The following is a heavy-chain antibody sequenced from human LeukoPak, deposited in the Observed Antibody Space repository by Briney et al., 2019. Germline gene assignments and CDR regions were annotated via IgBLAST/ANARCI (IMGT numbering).Heavy chain of an antibody. CDR3: AKGQQWLGGYFDY. V-gene: IGHV3-23*01. Sequence: DPGGSLRLSCAASGFTFSSYAMSWVRQAPGKGLEWVSAISGSGGSTYYAHSVKGRFTISRDNSKNTLYLQMNSLRAEDTAVYYCAKGQQWLGGYFDYWGQGTLVTVSS. J-gene: IGHJ4*02. CDR1: GFTFSSYA. D-gene: IGHD6-19*01. CDR2: ISGSGGST.